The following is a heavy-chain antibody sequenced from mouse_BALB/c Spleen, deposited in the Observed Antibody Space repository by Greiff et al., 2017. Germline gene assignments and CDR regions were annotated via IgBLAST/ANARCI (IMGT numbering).Heavy chain of an antibody. J-gene: IGHJ4*01. CDR3: ASYYGPYYYAMDY. CDR2: INPSTGYT. D-gene: IGHD1-2*01. V-gene: IGHV1-7*01. Sequence: VQLQQSGAELAEPGASVKMSCKASGYTFTSYWMHWVKQRPGQGLEWIGYINPSTGYTEYNQKFKDKATLTADKSSSTAYMQLSSLTSEDSAVYYCASYYGPYYYAMDYWGQGTSVTVSS. CDR1: GYTFTSYW.